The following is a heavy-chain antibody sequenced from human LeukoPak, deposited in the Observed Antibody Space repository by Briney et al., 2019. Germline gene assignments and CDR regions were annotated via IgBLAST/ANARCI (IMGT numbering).Heavy chain of an antibody. Sequence: GGSLRLSCTASGFTFSNFGINWVRQAPGKGLEWVPCMDRHTHIYYADSVRGRFTISSDTAKNSVYLQMNSLTVEDSAVYYCVGDPTTNRFQFFQYWGQGALVTVSS. CDR3: VGDPTTNRFQFFQY. V-gene: IGHV3-21*01. CDR1: GFTFSNFG. D-gene: IGHD1-14*01. J-gene: IGHJ4*02. CDR2: MDRHTHI.